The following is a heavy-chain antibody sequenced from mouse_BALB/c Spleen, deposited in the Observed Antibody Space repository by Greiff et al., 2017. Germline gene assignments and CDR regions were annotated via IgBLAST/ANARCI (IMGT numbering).Heavy chain of an antibody. V-gene: IGHV1-14*01. Sequence: VQLKESGPELVKPGASVKMSCTASGYTFTSYVMHWVKQKPGQGLEWIGYINPYNDGTKYNENFKGKATLTSDKSSSTAYMALSSLTSEDTAVYYCAREATMSTSFAYWGQGTRVTVSA. CDR2: INPYNDGT. CDR1: GYTFTSYV. D-gene: IGHD1-1*01. J-gene: IGHJ3*01. CDR3: AREATMSTSFAY.